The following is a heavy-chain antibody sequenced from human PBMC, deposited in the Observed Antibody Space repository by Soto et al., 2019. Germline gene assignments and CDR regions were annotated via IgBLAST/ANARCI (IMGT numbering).Heavy chain of an antibody. CDR2: INPHSGGT. J-gene: IGHJ4*02. CDR3: AGTSCSSTTCPTTY. CDR1: GYTFTGYY. D-gene: IGHD2-2*01. Sequence: QVQLVQSGAEVKKPGASVKVSCKTSGYTFTGYYIYWVRQAPGQGLEWMGRINPHSGGTDSSQKFQGRVTMTRDTSISTAYMELSRLRSDDTAVYYCAGTSCSSTTCPTTYWGQGTRVTVSS. V-gene: IGHV1-2*02.